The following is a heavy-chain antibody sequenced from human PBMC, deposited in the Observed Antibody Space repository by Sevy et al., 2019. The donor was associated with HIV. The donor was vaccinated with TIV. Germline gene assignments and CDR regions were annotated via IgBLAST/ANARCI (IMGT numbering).Heavy chain of an antibody. CDR2: INPSGGST. V-gene: IGHV1-46*01. CDR3: ARGGPDGYKREYYFDY. CDR1: GYTFTSYY. D-gene: IGHD5-12*01. J-gene: IGHJ4*02. Sequence: ASVKVSCKASGYTFTSYYMHWVRQAPGQGLEWMGIINPSGGSTSYAQKFQGRVTMTRDTSTSTVYMELSSLRSEDTAVYYCARGGPDGYKREYYFDYWGQRTLVTVSS.